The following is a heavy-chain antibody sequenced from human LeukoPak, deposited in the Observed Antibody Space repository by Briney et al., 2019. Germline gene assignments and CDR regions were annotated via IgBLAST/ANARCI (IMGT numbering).Heavy chain of an antibody. Sequence: GGSLRLSCATSGFTFSSYSMNWVRQAPGKGLEWVSYISSSGSTIYYADSVKGRFTISRDNAKNSLYLQMNSLRAEDTAVYYCARHAVAGTFYYYYYMDVWGKGTTVTVSS. CDR2: ISSSGSTI. CDR3: ARHAVAGTFYYYYYMDV. J-gene: IGHJ6*03. D-gene: IGHD6-19*01. V-gene: IGHV3-48*04. CDR1: GFTFSSYS.